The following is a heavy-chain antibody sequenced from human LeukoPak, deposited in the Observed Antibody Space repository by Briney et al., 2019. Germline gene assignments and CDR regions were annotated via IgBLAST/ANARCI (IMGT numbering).Heavy chain of an antibody. Sequence: GRSLRLSCAASGFTFSSYGMHWVRQAPGKGLEWVAVISYDGSNKYYADSVKGRFTISRDNSKNTLYLQMNSLRAEDTAVYYCAKDHYYYGSGSYSYLDYWGQGTLVTVSS. D-gene: IGHD3-10*01. CDR1: GFTFSSYG. J-gene: IGHJ4*02. V-gene: IGHV3-30*18. CDR3: AKDHYYYGSGSYSYLDY. CDR2: ISYDGSNK.